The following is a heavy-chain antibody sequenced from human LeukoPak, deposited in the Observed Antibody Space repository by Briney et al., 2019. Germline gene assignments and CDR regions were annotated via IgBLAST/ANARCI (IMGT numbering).Heavy chain of an antibody. CDR2: ISSSGSTI. J-gene: IGHJ1*01. CDR3: ASLTDLEGYFQH. V-gene: IGHV3-48*03. CDR1: GFTFSSYE. D-gene: IGHD1-1*01. Sequence: PGGSLRLSCAASGFTFSSYEMNWVRQAPGKGLEWVSYISSSGSTIYYADSVKGQFTISRDNAKNSLYLQMNSLRAEDTAVYYCASLTDLEGYFQHWGQGTLVTVSS.